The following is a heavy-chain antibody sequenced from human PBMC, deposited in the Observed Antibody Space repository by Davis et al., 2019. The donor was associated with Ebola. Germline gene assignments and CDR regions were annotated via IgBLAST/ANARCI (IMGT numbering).Heavy chain of an antibody. CDR2: IRSKANSYAT. D-gene: IGHD3-22*01. CDR3: ARALVWFTMIVDPRDV. Sequence: GESLKISCAASGFTFSGSAMHWVRQASGKGLEWVGRIRSKANSYATAYAASVKGRFTISRDDSKNTAYLQMNSLRAEDTAVYYCARALVWFTMIVDPRDVWGQGTTVTVSS. V-gene: IGHV3-73*01. CDR1: GFTFSGSA. J-gene: IGHJ6*02.